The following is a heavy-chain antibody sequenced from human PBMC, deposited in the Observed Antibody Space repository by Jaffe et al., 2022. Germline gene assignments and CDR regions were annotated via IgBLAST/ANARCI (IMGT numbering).Heavy chain of an antibody. CDR1: GYSISSGYY. CDR3: ARHVGSPKVGYSYGYGGYFQH. D-gene: IGHD5-18*01. V-gene: IGHV4-38-2*01. Sequence: QVQLQESGPGLVKPSETLSLTCAVSGYSISSGYYWGWIRQPPGKGLEWIGSIYHSGSTYYNPSLKSRVTISVDTSKNQFSLKLSSVTAADTAVYYCARHVGSPKVGYSYGYGGYFQHWGQGTLVTVSS. J-gene: IGHJ1*01. CDR2: IYHSGST.